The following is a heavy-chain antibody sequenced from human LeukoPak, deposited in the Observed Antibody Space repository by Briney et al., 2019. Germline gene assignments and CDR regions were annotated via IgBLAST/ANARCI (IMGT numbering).Heavy chain of an antibody. Sequence: PGGSLRLSCAASGFTVSSNYMSWVRQAPGKGLEWVSVIDSGGSTYYADSVKGRFTISRDNSQNTLYLQMNSLRVEDTAVYYCARCTTGRTFGSLREIKRSREIDYWGQGTLVTVSS. V-gene: IGHV3-66*01. J-gene: IGHJ4*02. CDR1: GFTVSSNY. CDR3: ARCTTGRTFGSLREIKRSREIDY. D-gene: IGHD1-1*01. CDR2: IDSGGST.